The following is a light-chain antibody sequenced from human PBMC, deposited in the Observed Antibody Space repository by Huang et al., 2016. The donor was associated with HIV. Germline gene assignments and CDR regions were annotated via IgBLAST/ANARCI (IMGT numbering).Light chain of an antibody. CDR2: GAS. J-gene: IGKJ1*01. V-gene: IGKV3-20*01. CDR1: HSVSSNY. CDR3: QQYGRSPWT. Sequence: EIVLTQSPGALSLSPGQRATLSCRASHSVSSNYLAWYQQKPGKAPRLLIYGASTRATDIPERFSGSGSETDFTLTISRLEPEDLAVYYCQQYGRSPWTFGQGTKVEIK.